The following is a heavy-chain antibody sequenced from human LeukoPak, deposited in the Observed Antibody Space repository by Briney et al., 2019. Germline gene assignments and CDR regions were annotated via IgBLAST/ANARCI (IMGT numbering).Heavy chain of an antibody. Sequence: SVKVSCKASGYTFTGYYMHWVRQAPGQGLEWMGGIIPIFGTANYAQKFQGRVTITADESTSTAYMELSSLRSEDTAVYYCARGVNYYDSSGYFFDYWGQGTLVTVSS. CDR3: ARGVNYYDSSGYFFDY. V-gene: IGHV1-69*13. D-gene: IGHD3-22*01. CDR1: GYTFTGYY. CDR2: IIPIFGTA. J-gene: IGHJ4*02.